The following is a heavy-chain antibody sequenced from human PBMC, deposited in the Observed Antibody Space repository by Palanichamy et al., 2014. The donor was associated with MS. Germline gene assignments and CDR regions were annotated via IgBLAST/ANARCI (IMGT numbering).Heavy chain of an antibody. D-gene: IGHD1-26*01. J-gene: IGHJ4*02. CDR2: ISYDGSNK. Sequence: QVQLVESGGGVVQPGRSLRLSCAASGFTFSSYGMHWVRQAPGKGLEWVAVISYDGSNKYYADSVKGRFTISRDNSKNTLYLQMNSLRAEDTAVYYCAKEDRIVGATGFDYWGQGTLVTVSS. CDR1: GFTFSSYG. V-gene: IGHV3-30*18. CDR3: AKEDRIVGATGFDY.